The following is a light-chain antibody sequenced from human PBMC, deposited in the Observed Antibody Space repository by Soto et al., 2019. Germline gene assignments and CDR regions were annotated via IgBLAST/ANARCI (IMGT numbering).Light chain of an antibody. J-gene: IGKJ3*01. Sequence: EIVLTQSPATLSLSPGERATLSCRASQSVSSYLAWYQQKAGQAPRLLIYDASNRATGIPARFSGSGSGTDFTLTISSLELEDFAVYYCQQRSNWPPVFTFGPGTKVDIK. V-gene: IGKV3-11*01. CDR1: QSVSSY. CDR2: DAS. CDR3: QQRSNWPPVFT.